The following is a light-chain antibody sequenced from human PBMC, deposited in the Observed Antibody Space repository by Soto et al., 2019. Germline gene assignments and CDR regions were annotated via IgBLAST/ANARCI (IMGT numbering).Light chain of an antibody. CDR3: QQLLT. J-gene: IGKJ4*01. CDR1: QSISSW. V-gene: IGKV1-5*03. CDR2: KAS. Sequence: DIQMTQCPSTVSASVGDRVTITCRASQSISSWLAWYQQKPGKAPKLLIYKASSLESGVPSRFSGSGSGTEFTPTISSLQPDDFATYYCQQLLTFGGGTKVEIK.